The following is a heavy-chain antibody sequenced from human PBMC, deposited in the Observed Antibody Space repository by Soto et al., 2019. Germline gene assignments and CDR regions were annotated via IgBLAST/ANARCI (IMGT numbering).Heavy chain of an antibody. V-gene: IGHV4-4*02. D-gene: IGHD6-13*01. Sequence: SETLSLTCAVSGGSISSSNWWSWVRQPPGKGLEWIGKIYHSGSTNYNPSLKSRVTISVDKSKNQFSLKLSSVTAADTAVYYCARGWRDLSRWWFEPWGQGTLVTVCS. CDR1: GGSISSSNW. CDR3: ARGWRDLSRWWFEP. J-gene: IGHJ5*02. CDR2: IYHSGST.